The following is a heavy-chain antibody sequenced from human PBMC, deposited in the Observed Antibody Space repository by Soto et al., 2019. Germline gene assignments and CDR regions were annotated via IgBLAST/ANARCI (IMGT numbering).Heavy chain of an antibody. CDR1: GYTFTNYG. J-gene: IGHJ4*02. V-gene: IGHV1-18*01. CDR2: FSAYNGNT. Sequence: QVQLVQSGIEVKRPGASVKVSFKASGYTFTNYGISWVRHAPGQGLEWMGWFSAYNGNTNYAQKLQGRVTMTTDTSTSTAYMELRSLTSDDTAVYYCARDRTYTSGHLQPCSDYWGQGTMVTVSS. CDR3: ARDRTYTSGHLQPCSDY. D-gene: IGHD6-19*01.